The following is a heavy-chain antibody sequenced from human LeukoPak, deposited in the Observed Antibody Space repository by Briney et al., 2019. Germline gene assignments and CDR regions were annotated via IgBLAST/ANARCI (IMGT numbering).Heavy chain of an antibody. CDR1: GGSISSGSYY. CDR3: ARGAYGDYVWAPHYYYYYYMDV. CDR2: IYTSGST. Sequence: SQTLSLTCTVSGGSISSGSYYWSWIRQPAGKGLEWIGRIYTSGSTNYNPSLKSRVTISVDTSKNQFSLKLSSVTAADTAVYYCARGAYGDYVWAPHYYYYYYMDVWGKGTTVTVSS. J-gene: IGHJ6*03. D-gene: IGHD4-17*01. V-gene: IGHV4-61*02.